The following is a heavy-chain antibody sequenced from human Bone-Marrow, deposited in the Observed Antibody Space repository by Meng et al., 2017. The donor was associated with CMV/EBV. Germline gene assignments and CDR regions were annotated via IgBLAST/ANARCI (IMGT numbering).Heavy chain of an antibody. D-gene: IGHD2-8*01. CDR2: INSDGSTT. CDR1: GFTFSSYW. Sequence: GGSLRLSCAASGFTFSSYWMHWVRQAPGKGLVWVSRINSDGSTTRYADSVKGRFTISRDNARNTLYLQMTSLRAEDTTVYYCARGVYYFDYWGQGTLVTVSS. CDR3: ARGVYYFDY. J-gene: IGHJ4*02. V-gene: IGHV3-74*01.